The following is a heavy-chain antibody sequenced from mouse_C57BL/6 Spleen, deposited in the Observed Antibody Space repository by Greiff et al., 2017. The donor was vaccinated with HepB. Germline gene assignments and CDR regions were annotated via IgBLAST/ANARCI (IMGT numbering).Heavy chain of an antibody. CDR2: IYPGDGDT. D-gene: IGHD1-1*01. CDR1: GYAFSSSW. V-gene: IGHV1-82*01. Sequence: QVQLQQSGPELVKPGASVKISCKASGYAFSSSWMNWVKQRPGKGLEWIGRIYPGDGDTNYNGKFKGKATLTADKSSSTAYMQLSSLTSEDSAVYFCARYPITTVGYFDVWGTGTTVTVSS. J-gene: IGHJ1*03. CDR3: ARYPITTVGYFDV.